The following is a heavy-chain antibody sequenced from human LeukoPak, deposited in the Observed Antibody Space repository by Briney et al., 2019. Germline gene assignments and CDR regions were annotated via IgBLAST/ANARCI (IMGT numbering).Heavy chain of an antibody. V-gene: IGHV3-30*18. CDR2: ISYDGSNK. D-gene: IGHD1-26*01. J-gene: IGHJ4*02. Sequence: GGSLRLSCAASGFTFSSYGMHWVRQAPGKGLEWVAVISYDGSNKYYADSVKGRFTISRDNSKNTLYLQMNSLRAEDTAVYYCAKDPYSGSYSTGDYWGQGTLVTVSS. CDR1: GFTFSSYG. CDR3: AKDPYSGSYSTGDY.